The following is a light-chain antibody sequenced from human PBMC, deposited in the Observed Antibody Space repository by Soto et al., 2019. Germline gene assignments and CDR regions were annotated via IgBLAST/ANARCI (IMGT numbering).Light chain of an antibody. V-gene: IGKV3-15*01. CDR2: GAS. CDR3: QQYYNWPPVT. J-gene: IGKJ1*01. Sequence: EIQMTQSPATLSVSAGERATITCRASQSVSSKLAWYQQKPGQAPQLLIYGASTRSTGIPARFSGSGSGTEFTPPIISLLQEDYAVYYCQQYYNWPPVTFGQGTKVDIK. CDR1: QSVSSK.